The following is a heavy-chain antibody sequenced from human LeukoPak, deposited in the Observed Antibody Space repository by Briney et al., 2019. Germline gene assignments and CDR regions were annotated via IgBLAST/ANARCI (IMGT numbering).Heavy chain of an antibody. Sequence: GGSLRLSCAASGFTFSDYYMSWIRQAPGKGLEWVSYISTTSTYADYADSVKGRFTISRDNSKNTLYLQMNSLRAEDTAVYYCAKDRRGLYYYGSGSYPRFDPWGQGTLVTVSS. CDR1: GFTFSDYY. J-gene: IGHJ5*02. V-gene: IGHV3-11*06. CDR2: ISTTSTYA. CDR3: AKDRRGLYYYGSGSYPRFDP. D-gene: IGHD3-10*01.